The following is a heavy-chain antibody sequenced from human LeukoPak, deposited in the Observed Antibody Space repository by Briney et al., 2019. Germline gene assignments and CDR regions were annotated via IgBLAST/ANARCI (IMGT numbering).Heavy chain of an antibody. J-gene: IGHJ4*02. CDR1: GFTFTGHY. D-gene: IGHD7-27*01. CDR3: ARDHNWGPDY. CDR2: INANTGVT. V-gene: IGHV1-2*02. Sequence: ASVKVSCKTSGFTFTGHYMHWLRQARGQGLEWMGWINANTGVTHYAVKFQGRVTITRDTSISTVYMDLSSLQSDDTAVYYCARDHNWGPDYWGQGTLVLVSS.